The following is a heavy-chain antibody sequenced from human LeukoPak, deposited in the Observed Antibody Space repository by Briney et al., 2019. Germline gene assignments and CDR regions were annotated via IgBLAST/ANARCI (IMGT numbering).Heavy chain of an antibody. CDR1: GFTFSSYA. CDR3: ASPSGPRKMATTYFDY. V-gene: IGHV3-30*04. Sequence: PGGSLRLSCAASGFTFSSYAMHWVRQAPGKGLEWVAVISYDGSNKYYADSVKGRFTISRDNSKNTLYLQMNSLRAEDTAVYYCASPSGPRKMATTYFDYWGQGTLVTVSS. D-gene: IGHD5-24*01. CDR2: ISYDGSNK. J-gene: IGHJ4*02.